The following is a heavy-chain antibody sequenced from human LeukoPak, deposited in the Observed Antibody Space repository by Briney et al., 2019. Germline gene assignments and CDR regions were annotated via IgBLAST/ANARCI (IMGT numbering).Heavy chain of an antibody. CDR3: AKSIVGATYNWFDP. J-gene: IGHJ5*02. CDR2: ISGSGGST. CDR1: GFTFSSYA. Sequence: GGSLRLSCAASGFTFSSYAMSWVRRAPGEGLEWVSAISGSGGSTYYADSVKGRFTISRDNSKNTLYLQMNSLRAEDTAVYYCAKSIVGATYNWFDPWGQGTLVTVSS. V-gene: IGHV3-23*01. D-gene: IGHD1-26*01.